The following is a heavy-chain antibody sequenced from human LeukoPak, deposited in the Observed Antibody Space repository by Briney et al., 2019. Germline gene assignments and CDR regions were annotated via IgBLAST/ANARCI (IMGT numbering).Heavy chain of an antibody. D-gene: IGHD3-22*01. CDR1: GFTFSSYE. CDR2: ISSSGSTI. CDR3: ARTIVVITTWFDY. J-gene: IGHJ4*02. Sequence: GGSLRLSCAASGFTFSSYEMNWVRQAPGKGLEWVSYISSSGSTIYYADSVKGRFTISRDNAKNSLYLQMNSLRAEDTAVYYCARTIVVITTWFDYWGQGTLVTVSS. V-gene: IGHV3-48*03.